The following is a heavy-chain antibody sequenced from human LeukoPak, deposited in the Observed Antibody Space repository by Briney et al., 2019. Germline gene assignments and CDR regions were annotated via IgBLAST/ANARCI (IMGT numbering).Heavy chain of an antibody. V-gene: IGHV3-13*01. D-gene: IGHD1-1*01. CDR3: FIIEETYNVDV. CDR1: GFTFSSYD. CDR2: IGTAGDT. Sequence: QAGGSLRLSCAASGFTFSSYDMHWVRQATGKGLEWVSAIGTAGDTYYPGSVKGRFTISRENAKNSLYLQMNSLRAGDTAVYYCFIIEETYNVDVWGQGTTVTVSS. J-gene: IGHJ6*02.